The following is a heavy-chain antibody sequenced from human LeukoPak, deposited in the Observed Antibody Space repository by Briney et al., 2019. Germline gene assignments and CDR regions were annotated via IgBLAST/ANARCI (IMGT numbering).Heavy chain of an antibody. V-gene: IGHV1-18*01. J-gene: IGHJ5*02. CDR2: ISAYNGNT. CDR1: GYTFTSYG. D-gene: IGHD3-9*01. CDR3: ATFNDILTAFDP. Sequence: VASVKVSCKASGYTFTSYGFSWVRQAPGQGLEWMGWISAYNGNTDYAQKLQGRVTMTTDTSTTTAYMELRSLRSDDTAVYYCATFNDILTAFDPWGQGTLVTVSS.